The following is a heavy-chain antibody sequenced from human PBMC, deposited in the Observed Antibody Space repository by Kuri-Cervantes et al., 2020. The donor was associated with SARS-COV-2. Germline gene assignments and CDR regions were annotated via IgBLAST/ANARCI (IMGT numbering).Heavy chain of an antibody. CDR2: INPNSGGT. CDR1: GYTFTSYY. V-gene: IGHV1-2*05. J-gene: IGHJ6*02. Sequence: ASVKVSCKASGYTFTSYYMHWVRQAPGQGLEWMGRINPNSGGTNYAQKFQGRVTMTRDTSISTAYMELSRLRSDDTVVYYCARERRDGYKGGPYGMDVWGQGTTVTVSS. CDR3: ARERRDGYKGGPYGMDV. D-gene: IGHD5-24*01.